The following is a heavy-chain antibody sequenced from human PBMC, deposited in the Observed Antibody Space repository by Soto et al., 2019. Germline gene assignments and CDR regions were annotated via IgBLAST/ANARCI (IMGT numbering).Heavy chain of an antibody. D-gene: IGHD4-17*01. J-gene: IGHJ2*01. Sequence: QVQLQESGPGLVKPSQTLSLTCTVSGGSISSGDYYWSWIRQPPGKGLEWIGYIYYSGSTYYNPSLKSRVTIPVDTSKNQFSLKLSSVTAADTAVYYCAREPTLYGDHRYFDLWGRGTLVTVSS. CDR1: GGSISSGDYY. CDR2: IYYSGST. CDR3: AREPTLYGDHRYFDL. V-gene: IGHV4-30-4*01.